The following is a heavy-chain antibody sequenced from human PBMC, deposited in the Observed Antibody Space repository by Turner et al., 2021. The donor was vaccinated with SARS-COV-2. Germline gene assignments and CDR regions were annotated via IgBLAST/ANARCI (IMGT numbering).Heavy chain of an antibody. V-gene: IGHV4-31*03. CDR2: IYHSGNT. CDR3: AATPRYTTTVTSGWFDP. Sequence: QVQLQESGPGLVKPSQTLTLTCNVSGGSISSCDYHWSWIRHHPGKGLEWIGYIYHSGNTHYNPSLKNRVAFSVDMSRNQLSLRLNSVTAADAAVYYCAATPRYTTTVTSGWFDPWGQGIVVTVSS. D-gene: IGHD4-17*01. J-gene: IGHJ5*02. CDR1: GGSISSCDYH.